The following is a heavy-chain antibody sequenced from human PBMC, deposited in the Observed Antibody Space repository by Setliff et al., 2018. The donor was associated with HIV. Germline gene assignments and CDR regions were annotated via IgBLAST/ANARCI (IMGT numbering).Heavy chain of an antibody. D-gene: IGHD5-18*01. CDR2: ITSGGST. CDR1: GFTFSSYA. Sequence: GGSLRLSCAASGFTFSSYAMSWVRQTPEKGLEWVSIITSGGSTCYADSAKGRFIISRDNSQNTLYLQMNSLRADDTAIYYCAKGFRPVDTALVSGPTYWGQGIRVTVSS. J-gene: IGHJ4*02. V-gene: IGHV3-23*01. CDR3: AKGFRPVDTALVSGPTY.